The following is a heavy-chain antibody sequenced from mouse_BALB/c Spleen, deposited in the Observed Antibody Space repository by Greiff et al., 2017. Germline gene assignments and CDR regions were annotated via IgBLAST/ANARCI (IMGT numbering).Heavy chain of an antibody. D-gene: IGHD2-14*01. J-gene: IGHJ4*01. Sequence: VQLQQSGAELMKPGASVKISCKATGYTFSSYWIEWVKQRPGHGLEWIGEILPGSGSTNYNEKFKGKATFTADTSSNTAYMQLSSLTSEDSAVYYCAREDYRYEDAMDYWGQGTSVTVSS. CDR3: AREDYRYEDAMDY. CDR2: ILPGSGST. V-gene: IGHV1-9*01. CDR1: GYTFSSYW.